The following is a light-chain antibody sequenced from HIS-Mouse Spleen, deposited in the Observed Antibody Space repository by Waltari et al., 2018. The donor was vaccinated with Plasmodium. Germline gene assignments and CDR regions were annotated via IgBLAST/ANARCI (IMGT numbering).Light chain of an antibody. V-gene: IGKV1-33*01. CDR2: DAS. CDR1: QDISND. CDR3: QQYDNLPPLFT. J-gene: IGKJ3*01. Sequence: DIQMTQSPSSLSASVGDRVTITCQASQDISNDLNWYQQKPGKAPKPLIYDASNLETGVPSRFSGSGSGTDFTFTISSLQPEDIATYYCQQYDNLPPLFTFGPGTKVDIK.